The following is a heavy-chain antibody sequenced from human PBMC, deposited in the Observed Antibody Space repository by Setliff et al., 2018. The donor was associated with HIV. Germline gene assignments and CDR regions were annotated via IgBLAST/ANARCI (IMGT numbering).Heavy chain of an antibody. V-gene: IGHV4-4*07. CDR3: VRDDYGYNGKGFDY. CDR1: GGSISSYY. D-gene: IGHD4-17*01. Sequence: PSETLSLTCTVSGGSISSYYWSWIRQPAGKGLEWIGRIYTSGSTNYNPSLKSRVTMSVDTSKNQFSLKLGSVTAADTAVYYCVRDDYGYNGKGFDYWGPGTLVTVSS. CDR2: IYTSGST. J-gene: IGHJ4*02.